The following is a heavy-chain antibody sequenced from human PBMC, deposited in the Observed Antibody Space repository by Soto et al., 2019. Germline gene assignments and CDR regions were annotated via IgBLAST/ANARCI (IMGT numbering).Heavy chain of an antibody. V-gene: IGHV1-69*06. CDR1: GGTFGSDA. D-gene: IGHD3-22*01. J-gene: IGHJ5*02. CDR3: ARDRTDSGYYTNWLDP. CDR2: IIPIFGTT. Sequence: QVHLMQSGAEVKKPGSSVKVSCKASGGTFGSDAITWVRQAPGQGLEWVGRIIPIFGTTNYAQNLQGRVTISADKSTPTSYMELHSLTSDDTALYHCARDRTDSGYYTNWLDPWGQGTQVTVSS.